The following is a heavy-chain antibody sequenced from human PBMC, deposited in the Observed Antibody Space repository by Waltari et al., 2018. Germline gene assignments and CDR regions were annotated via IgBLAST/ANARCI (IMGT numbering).Heavy chain of an antibody. CDR1: GYTFTSYA. D-gene: IGHD3-3*01. CDR2: IIPIFGTA. CDR3: ARDTNYHYGMDV. Sequence: QVQLVQSGSELKKPGASVKVSCKASGYTFTSYAMNWVRQAPGQGLEWMGWIIPIFGTANYAQKFQGRVTITADESTSTAYMELSSLRSEDTAVYYCARDTNYHYGMDVWGQGTTVTVSS. V-gene: IGHV1-69*01. J-gene: IGHJ6*02.